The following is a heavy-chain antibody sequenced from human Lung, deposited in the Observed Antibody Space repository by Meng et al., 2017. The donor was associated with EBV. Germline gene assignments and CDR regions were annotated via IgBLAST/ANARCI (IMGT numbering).Heavy chain of an antibody. J-gene: IGHJ4*02. D-gene: IGHD2-21*02. CDR1: GGSLSSRNW. CDR3: ARVGAYCGGDCYHPR. Sequence: QGAVQASGPGLWKPSGTLCLTCAVSGGSLSSRNWWSWVRQPPGKGLEWIGEIYHSGSTNYNPSLKSRVTISVDESKNQFSLRLSSVAAADTAVYYCARVGAYCGGDCYHPRWGQGTLVTVSS. CDR2: IYHSGST. V-gene: IGHV4-4*02.